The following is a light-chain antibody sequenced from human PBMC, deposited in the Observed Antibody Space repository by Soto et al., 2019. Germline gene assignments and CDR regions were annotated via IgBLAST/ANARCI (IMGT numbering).Light chain of an antibody. Sequence: DIQMTQSPSTLSASVGDRVTITCRASQSISSWLAWYQQKPGKAPKLLIYDASSLESGVPSRFSGSGSGTEFTLTISSLQPDEFATYYCQQYNSWYTFGQGTKLEIK. CDR2: DAS. CDR1: QSISSW. CDR3: QQYNSWYT. J-gene: IGKJ2*01. V-gene: IGKV1-5*01.